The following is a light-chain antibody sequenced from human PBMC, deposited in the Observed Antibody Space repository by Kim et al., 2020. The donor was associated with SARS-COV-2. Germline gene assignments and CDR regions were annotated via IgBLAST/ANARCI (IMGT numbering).Light chain of an antibody. J-gene: IGKJ4*01. CDR2: AAS. CDR3: QQADSFPLT. CDR1: QGISRL. V-gene: IGKV1-12*01. Sequence: ASVGDTVTITCRASQGISRLLAWYQQKPGTAPQLLIYAASNLESGVPSRFSGSGFGTDFTLFINNLQPEDFATYYCQQADSFPLTFGGGTKVDIK.